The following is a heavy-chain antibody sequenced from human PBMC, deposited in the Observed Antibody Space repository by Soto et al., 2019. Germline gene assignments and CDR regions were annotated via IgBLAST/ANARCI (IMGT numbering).Heavy chain of an antibody. CDR3: AKAEWELYYYYGMDV. D-gene: IGHD1-26*01. CDR1: GFTFSSYG. V-gene: IGHV3-30*18. CDR2: ISYDGSNK. Sequence: QVQLVESGGGVVQPGRSLRLSCAASGFTFSSYGMHWVRQAPGKGLEWVAVISYDGSNKYYADSVKGRFTISRDNSKNTLYLQMNSLRAEDTAVYYCAKAEWELYYYYGMDVWGQGTTVTVSS. J-gene: IGHJ6*02.